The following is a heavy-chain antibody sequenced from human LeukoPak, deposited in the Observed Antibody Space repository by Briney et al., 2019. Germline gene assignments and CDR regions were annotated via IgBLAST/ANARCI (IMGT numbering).Heavy chain of an antibody. D-gene: IGHD2-21*02. J-gene: IGHJ4*02. CDR3: ARGKTTVYCGGDCYAFDY. CDR2: ISAYNGNT. Sequence: ASVKVSCKASGYTFTNYGISWVRQAPGQGLEWMGWISAYNGNTNYSQKLQGRVTMTTDTSTSTAYMELRSLRSDDTAVYYCARGKTTVYCGGDCYAFDYWGQGSLVTVSS. V-gene: IGHV1-18*01. CDR1: GYTFTNYG.